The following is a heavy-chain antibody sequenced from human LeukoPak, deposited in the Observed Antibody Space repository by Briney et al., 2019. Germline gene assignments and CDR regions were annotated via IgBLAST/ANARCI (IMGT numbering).Heavy chain of an antibody. CDR3: ARDSDWDDAFDI. V-gene: IGHV3-48*01. J-gene: IGHJ3*02. CDR1: GFTFSSYS. Sequence: GESLRLSCAASGFTFSSYSMNWVRQAPGKGLEWVSYISSASNTIYYADSVKGRFTISRDNAKNSLYLQMNSLRAEDTAVYYCARDSDWDDAFDIWGQGTMVTVSS. D-gene: IGHD3-9*01. CDR2: ISSASNTI.